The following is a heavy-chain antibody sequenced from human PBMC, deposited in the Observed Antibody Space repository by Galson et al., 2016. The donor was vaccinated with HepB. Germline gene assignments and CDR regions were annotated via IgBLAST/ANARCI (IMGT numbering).Heavy chain of an antibody. CDR3: VRTEKENHYNHEGYYYYGLDV. D-gene: IGHD1-1*01. CDR1: GFDFRSYA. Sequence: SLRLSCAASGFDFRSYAMNWVRQAPGKGLEWVAFMWYDGRKKNYADSVTGRFTISRDNSKNKLYLQMNSLRADDTAVYYCVRTEKENHYNHEGYYYYGLDVWGRGTTVTVSS. V-gene: IGHV3-33*01. J-gene: IGHJ6*02. CDR2: MWYDGRKK.